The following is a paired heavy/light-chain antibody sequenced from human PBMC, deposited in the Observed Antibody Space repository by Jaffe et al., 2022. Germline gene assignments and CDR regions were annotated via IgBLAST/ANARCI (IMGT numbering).Light chain of an antibody. CDR2: KAS. CDR3: QQYDSYSYT. Sequence: DIQMTQSPSTLSASVGDRVSITCRASQSISWSLAWYQQKPGKAPKLLIYKASSLESGVPSRFSGSGSGTQFTLTISGLQPDDFATYYCQQYDSYSYTFGQGTKLEI. J-gene: IGKJ2*01. CDR1: QSISWS. V-gene: IGKV1-5*03.
Heavy chain of an antibody. Sequence: EVQLVESGGGLVKPGGSLRLSCAVSGFTFSSHSMTWVRQAPGKGLEWVSSISTASTYIYYADSVKGRFTISRDNARNTLYLQMDSLRAGDTAVYYCAGASGGGDYVFDYWGQGALVTVSS. D-gene: IGHD4-17*01. J-gene: IGHJ4*02. V-gene: IGHV3-21*01. CDR1: GFTFSSHS. CDR2: ISTASTYI. CDR3: AGASGGGDYVFDY.